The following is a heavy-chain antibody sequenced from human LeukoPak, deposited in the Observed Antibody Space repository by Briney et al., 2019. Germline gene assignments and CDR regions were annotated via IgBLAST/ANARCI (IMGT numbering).Heavy chain of an antibody. D-gene: IGHD6-13*01. V-gene: IGHV3-33*08. Sequence: GGSLRLSCAASGFTFSSYWMSWVRQAPGKGLEWVAVIWYDGSNKYYADSVKGRFTISRDNSKNTLYLQMNSLRAEDTAVYYCAMGEYSSSAEYFQHWGQGTLVTVSS. CDR1: GFTFSSYW. CDR2: IWYDGSNK. CDR3: AMGEYSSSAEYFQH. J-gene: IGHJ1*01.